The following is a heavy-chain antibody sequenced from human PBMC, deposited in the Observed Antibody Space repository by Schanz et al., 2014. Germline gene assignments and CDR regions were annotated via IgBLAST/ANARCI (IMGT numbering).Heavy chain of an antibody. Sequence: VQSVHSGTEVKKPGASVKVSCKASGYTFTSHGISWVRQAPGQGLEWMGWITAYNGDTNYALKLQGRVTMTTDTSTSTAYMDLRSLRSDDTAVYYCARGYGDSPTDVWGQGTLVTVSS. J-gene: IGHJ4*02. CDR3: ARGYGDSPTDV. D-gene: IGHD4-17*01. CDR1: GYTFTSHG. V-gene: IGHV1-18*01. CDR2: ITAYNGDT.